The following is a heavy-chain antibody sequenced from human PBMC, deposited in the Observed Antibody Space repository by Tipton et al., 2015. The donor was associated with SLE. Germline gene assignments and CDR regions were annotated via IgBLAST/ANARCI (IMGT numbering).Heavy chain of an antibody. CDR1: GGSISSGDYY. Sequence: TLSLTCTVSGGSISSGDYYWSWIRQPPGKGLEWIGYIYYSGSTYYNPSLKSRVTISVDTSKNQFSLKLSSVTAADTAVYYCARGVAPDAFDIWGQGTMATVSS. D-gene: IGHD5-12*01. J-gene: IGHJ3*02. CDR3: ARGVAPDAFDI. V-gene: IGHV4-30-4*01. CDR2: IYYSGST.